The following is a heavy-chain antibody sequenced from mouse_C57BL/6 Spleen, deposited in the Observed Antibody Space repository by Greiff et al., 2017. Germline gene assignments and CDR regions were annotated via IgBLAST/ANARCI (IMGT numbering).Heavy chain of an antibody. J-gene: IGHJ3*01. D-gene: IGHD2-4*01. V-gene: IGHV6-3*01. CDR1: GFTFSNYW. CDR2: IRLKSDNYAT. CDR3: TVYDYDAPWFAY. Sequence: EVKLMESGGGLVQPGGSMKLSCVASGFTFSNYWMNWVRQSPEKGLEWVAQIRLKSDNYATHYAESVKGRFTISRDDSKSSVYLQMNNLRAEDTGIYYCTVYDYDAPWFAYWGQGTLVTVSA.